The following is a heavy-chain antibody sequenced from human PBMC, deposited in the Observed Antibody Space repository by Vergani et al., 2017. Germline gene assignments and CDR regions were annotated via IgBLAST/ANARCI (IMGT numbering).Heavy chain of an antibody. V-gene: IGHV4-61*02. J-gene: IGHJ3*02. CDR1: GGPISSGSYY. CDR2: IYTSWST. D-gene: IGHD3-22*01. CDR3: ARNYYDSSGYYLLSAIDI. Sequence: QVQLQESGPGLVKPSQTLSLTCTVSGGPISSGSYYWSWIRPPAGKGLEWIGRIYTSWSTNYNPSLKSRGTISVDTSKNQFARKLSSVTAADTAVYYCARNYYDSSGYYLLSAIDIWGQGTMVTVSS.